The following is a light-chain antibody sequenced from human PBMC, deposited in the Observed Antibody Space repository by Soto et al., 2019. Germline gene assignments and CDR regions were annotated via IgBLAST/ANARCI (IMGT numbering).Light chain of an antibody. Sequence: QSALTQPASVSGSPGQSITISCTGTSSDVGGYNYVSWYQQHPGKGPKLMIYDVSNRPSGVSNRFSGSKSGNTASLTISGLHAEDEADYYCSSYTSSSTLVFGGGTKVTVL. J-gene: IGLJ2*01. CDR1: SSDVGGYNY. CDR2: DVS. V-gene: IGLV2-14*01. CDR3: SSYTSSSTLV.